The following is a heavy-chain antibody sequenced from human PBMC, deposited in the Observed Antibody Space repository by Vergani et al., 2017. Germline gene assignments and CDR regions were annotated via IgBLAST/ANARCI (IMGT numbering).Heavy chain of an antibody. CDR1: GYTFTDYY. V-gene: IGHV1-2*02. Sequence: QVQLVQSGAAVKKPGASVKVSCKASGYTFTDYYMHWVRQAPGKGLEWMGWINPHNCVTNYAQKFQGRVTMTRDTSISTASMELNRLRSDDTAVYYCARVAFTSLALVSFDYWGQGTLVTVSS. CDR2: INPHNCVT. J-gene: IGHJ4*02. CDR3: ARVAFTSLALVSFDY. D-gene: IGHD3-16*01.